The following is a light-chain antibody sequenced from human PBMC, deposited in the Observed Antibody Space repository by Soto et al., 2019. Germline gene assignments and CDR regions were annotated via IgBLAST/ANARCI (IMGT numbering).Light chain of an antibody. CDR3: ATWDDSLNVWL. CDR2: SNT. CDR1: TSNIGSNP. J-gene: IGLJ2*01. Sequence: QSVLTQPPSASAPPGQRVTISCSGSTSNIGSNPVNWYQQPPGTAPKLLLYSNTQRPSGVPDRFSGSKSGTSASLAISGLQSDDESTYHCATWDDSLNVWLFGGGTKLTVL. V-gene: IGLV1-44*01.